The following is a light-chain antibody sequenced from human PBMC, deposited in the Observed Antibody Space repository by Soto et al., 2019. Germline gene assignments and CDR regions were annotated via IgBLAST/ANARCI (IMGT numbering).Light chain of an antibody. Sequence: QSVLTQPRSVSGSPGQSVTISCTGTSSDVGTYKYVSWYQNQPGTAPKLIIYDVTKRPSGVPDRFSGSKSGDTASLTISGLQAEDEADYYCCSYAGSYPYGFGTGTKVTVL. CDR1: SSDVGTYKY. V-gene: IGLV2-11*01. J-gene: IGLJ1*01. CDR3: CSYAGSYPYG. CDR2: DVT.